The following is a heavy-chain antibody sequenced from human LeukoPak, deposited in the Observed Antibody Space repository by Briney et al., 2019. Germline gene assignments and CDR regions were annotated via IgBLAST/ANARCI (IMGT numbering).Heavy chain of an antibody. V-gene: IGHV3-30*02. J-gene: IGHJ4*02. CDR2: IRYDGSNK. D-gene: IGHD3-10*01. CDR3: AKALCFGELLAPDY. CDR1: GFTFSSYG. Sequence: PGGSLRLSCAASGFTFSSYGMHWVRQAPGKGLEWVAFIRYDGSNKYYADSVKGRFTISRDNSKNTLYLQMNSLRAEDTAVYYCAKALCFGELLAPDYWGQGTLVTVSS.